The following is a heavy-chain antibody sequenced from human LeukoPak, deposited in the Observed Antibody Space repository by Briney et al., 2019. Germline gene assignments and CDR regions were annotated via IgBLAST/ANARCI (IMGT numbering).Heavy chain of an antibody. CDR1: GFTFSSYA. CDR3: ARDLGGGATYDY. CDR2: ISYDGSNK. V-gene: IGHV3-30-3*01. D-gene: IGHD1-26*01. Sequence: GGSLRLSCAASGFTFSSYAMHWVRQAPGKGLEWVAVISYDGSNKYYADSVKGRFTISRDNSKNTLYLQMNSLRAEDTAVYYCARDLGGGATYDYWGQGTLVTVSS. J-gene: IGHJ4*02.